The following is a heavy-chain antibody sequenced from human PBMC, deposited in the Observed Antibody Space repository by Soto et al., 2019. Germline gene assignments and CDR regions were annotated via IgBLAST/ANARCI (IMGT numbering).Heavy chain of an antibody. CDR2: ISAYNGNT. CDR1: GYTFTSYG. J-gene: IGHJ6*03. Sequence: ASVKVSCKASGYTFTSYGISWVRQAPGQGLEWMGWISAYNGNTNYAQKLQGRVTMTTDTSTSTAYMELRSLRSGDTAVYYCAIASYYGSGSYYVWGNYYYYYMDVWGKGTTVTVSS. D-gene: IGHD3-10*01. V-gene: IGHV1-18*01. CDR3: AIASYYGSGSYYVWGNYYYYYMDV.